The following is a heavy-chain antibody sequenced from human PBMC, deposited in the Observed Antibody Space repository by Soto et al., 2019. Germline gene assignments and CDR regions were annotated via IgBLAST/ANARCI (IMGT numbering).Heavy chain of an antibody. V-gene: IGHV3-21*01. Sequence: PGGSLRLPCAASGFTFSSYSMNWVRQAPGKGLEWVSSISSSSSYIYYADSVKGRFTISRDNAKNSLYLQMNSLRAEDTAVYYCARSQNYYDSSGYPPGLDYWGQGTLVTVSS. CDR3: ARSQNYYDSSGYPPGLDY. CDR1: GFTFSSYS. J-gene: IGHJ4*02. D-gene: IGHD3-22*01. CDR2: ISSSSSYI.